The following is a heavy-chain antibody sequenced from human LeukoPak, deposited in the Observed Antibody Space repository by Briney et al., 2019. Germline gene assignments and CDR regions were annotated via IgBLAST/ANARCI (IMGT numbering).Heavy chain of an antibody. CDR3: ATVMYSGYAINWFDP. J-gene: IGHJ5*02. Sequence: ASVKVSCKVSGYTLTELSMHWVRQAPGKGLEWMGGFDPEDGETIYAQKFQGRVTMTEDTSTDTAYMELSSLRSEDTAVYYCATVMYSGYAINWFDPWGQGTLVTVSS. CDR2: FDPEDGET. D-gene: IGHD5-12*01. CDR1: GYTLTELS. V-gene: IGHV1-24*01.